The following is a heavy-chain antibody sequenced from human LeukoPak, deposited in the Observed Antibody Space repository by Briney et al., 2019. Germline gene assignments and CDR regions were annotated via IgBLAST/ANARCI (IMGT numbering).Heavy chain of an antibody. CDR1: GYTFTSYY. Sequence: ASVKVSCKASGYTFTSYYMHWVRQAPGQGLEWMGIINPSGGSTSYAQKFQGRVTITADESTSTAYMELSSLRSEDTAVYYCARSRYYYDSSGYIFDYWGQGTLVTVSS. CDR2: INPSGGST. V-gene: IGHV1-46*01. CDR3: ARSRYYYDSSGYIFDY. J-gene: IGHJ4*02. D-gene: IGHD3-22*01.